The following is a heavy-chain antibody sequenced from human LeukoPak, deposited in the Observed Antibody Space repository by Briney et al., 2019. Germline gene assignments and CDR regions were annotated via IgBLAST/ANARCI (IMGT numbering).Heavy chain of an antibody. CDR2: INHSGST. J-gene: IGHJ3*02. V-gene: IGHV4-34*01. CDR1: GGSFSGYY. Sequence: SETLSLTCAVYGGSFSGYYWSWIRQPPGKGLEWIGKINHSGSTNYNPSLKSRVTISVDTSKNQFSLKLSSVTAADTAVYYCARGHAFDIWGQGTMVTVSS. CDR3: ARGHAFDI.